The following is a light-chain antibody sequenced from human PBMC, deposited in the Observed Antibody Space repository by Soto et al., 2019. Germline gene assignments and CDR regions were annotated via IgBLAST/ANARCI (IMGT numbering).Light chain of an antibody. Sequence: QSALTQPASVSGSPGQSITISCTGTSSDVGGYKYVSWYQQHPGKAPKLTIYDVSNRPSGVSNRFSGSKSGNTASLTISGLQAEDEADYYCSSYTSSSTGVFGTGTKLTVL. CDR3: SSYTSSSTGV. CDR1: SSDVGGYKY. CDR2: DVS. J-gene: IGLJ1*01. V-gene: IGLV2-14*01.